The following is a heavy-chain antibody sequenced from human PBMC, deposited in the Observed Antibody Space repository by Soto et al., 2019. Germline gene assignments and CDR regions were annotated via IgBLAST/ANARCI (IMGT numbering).Heavy chain of an antibody. CDR3: ARALRYSGPNSRDSDYYFYGMDV. V-gene: IGHV4-61*01. J-gene: IGHJ6*02. Sequence: PAETLSLTCTVSGGSVSSGSYYWSWIRQPPGKGLEWIGYIYYSGSTNYNPSLKSRVTISVDTSKNQFSLKLSSVTATDTAVYYCARALRYSGPNSRDSDYYFYGMDVWDQGSTVTVSS. D-gene: IGHD2-15*01. CDR1: GGSVSSGSYY. CDR2: IYYSGST.